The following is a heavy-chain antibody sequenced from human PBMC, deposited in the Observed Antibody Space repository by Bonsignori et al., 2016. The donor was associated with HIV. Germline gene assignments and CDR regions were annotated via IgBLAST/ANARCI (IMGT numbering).Heavy chain of an antibody. D-gene: IGHD6-13*01. Sequence: QVQLQESGPGLMKPSETLSLTCTVSGASISSNYWTWIRQSPGKGLEWIGYLYYSGSTNYNPSLRSRVSISGDTSNQLSLKVTSVTAADTAVYYCARDTKIAAKNYYYGMDVWGRGITVTVSS. CDR3: ARDTKIAAKNYYYGMDV. CDR2: LYYSGST. V-gene: IGHV4-59*01. J-gene: IGHJ6*02. CDR1: GASISSNY.